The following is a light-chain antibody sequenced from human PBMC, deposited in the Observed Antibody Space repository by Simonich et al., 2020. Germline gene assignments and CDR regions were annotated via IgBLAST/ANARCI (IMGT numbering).Light chain of an antibody. J-gene: IGKJ4*01. CDR3: QQYGSSPLT. V-gene: IGKV3D-20*01. CDR1: QSVSSSY. Sequence: EIVMTQSPATLSVSPGERATLSCRARQSVSSSYLAWYQQKPGLAPRRLIYDASSRATGIPDRFSGSGSGTDFTLTISRLEPEDFAVYYCQQYGSSPLTFGGGTKVEIK. CDR2: DAS.